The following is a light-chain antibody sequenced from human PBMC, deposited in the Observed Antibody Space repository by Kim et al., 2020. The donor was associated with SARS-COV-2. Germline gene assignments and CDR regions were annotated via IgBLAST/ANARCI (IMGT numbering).Light chain of an antibody. CDR3: NSRDSNDNVL. Sequence: SSELTQDPAVSVALGQTVRITCQGDSLRSYYATWYQQKPGQAPIVVMYGKNNRPSGIPDRFSGSSSGNTASLTITGTQAGDEADYYCNSRDSNDNVLFGGGTKLTVL. CDR2: GKN. V-gene: IGLV3-19*01. CDR1: SLRSYY. J-gene: IGLJ2*01.